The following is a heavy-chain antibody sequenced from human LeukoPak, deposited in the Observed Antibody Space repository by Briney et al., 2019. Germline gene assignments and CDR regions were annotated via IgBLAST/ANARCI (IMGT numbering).Heavy chain of an antibody. V-gene: IGHV1-46*01. CDR3: ATNYYGSGIYYKRSFDY. CDR2: INPSVGTT. CDR1: GYAFTSHY. D-gene: IGHD3-10*01. J-gene: IGHJ4*02. Sequence: GASVKVSCKASGYAFTSHYMHWVRQAPGQGLEWMGVINPSVGTTNYAQKFQGRVTMTRGTSTSTVYMELSSLISEDTAVYYCATNYYGSGIYYKRSFDYWGQGTLVTVSP.